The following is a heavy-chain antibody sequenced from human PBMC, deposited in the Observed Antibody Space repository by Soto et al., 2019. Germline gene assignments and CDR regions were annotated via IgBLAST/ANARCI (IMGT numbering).Heavy chain of an antibody. J-gene: IGHJ6*03. CDR3: AKGRYCSGGSCYSHVYYYYYMDV. Sequence: GGSLRLSCAASGFTFSSYAMSWVRQAPGKGLEWVSAISGSGGSTYYADSVKGRFTISRDNSKNTLYLQMNSLRAEDTAVYYCAKGRYCSGGSCYSHVYYYYYMDVWGKGTTVTVSS. CDR1: GFTFSSYA. D-gene: IGHD2-15*01. V-gene: IGHV3-23*01. CDR2: ISGSGGST.